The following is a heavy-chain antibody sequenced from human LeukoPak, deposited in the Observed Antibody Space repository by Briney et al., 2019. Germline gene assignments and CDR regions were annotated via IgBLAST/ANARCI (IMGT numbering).Heavy chain of an antibody. V-gene: IGHV1-8*03. CDR2: MNPNSGNT. CDR3: ARSIPLWKDLRRDWFDP. CDR1: GYTFINYD. J-gene: IGHJ5*02. Sequence: ASVKVSCKASGYTFINYDINWVRQVTGQGLEWMGWMNPNSGNTGFAQKFHGRISITRDTSINTAYMELSSLRSEDTAVYYCARSIPLWKDLRRDWFDPWGQGTLVTVSS. D-gene: IGHD2-21*01.